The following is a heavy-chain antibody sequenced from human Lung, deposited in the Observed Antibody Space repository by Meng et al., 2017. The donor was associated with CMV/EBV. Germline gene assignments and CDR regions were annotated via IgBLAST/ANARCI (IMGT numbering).Heavy chain of an antibody. CDR1: GYTFTSYG. J-gene: IGHJ4*02. V-gene: IGHV1-18*01. Sequence: SVKVSCXASGYTFTSYGIIWVRQAPGQGLEWMGWISPYDGNTNYAQTLQDRVTMTTDTPTSTAYMELRSLRSDDTAVYFCARERGYCGTTSCSYYFDYWGQGPLVTVSS. CDR3: ARERGYCGTTSCSYYFDY. D-gene: IGHD2-2*01. CDR2: ISPYDGNT.